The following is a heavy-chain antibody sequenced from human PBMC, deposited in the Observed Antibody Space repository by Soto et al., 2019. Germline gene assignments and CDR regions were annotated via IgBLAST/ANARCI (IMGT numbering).Heavy chain of an antibody. J-gene: IGHJ4*02. V-gene: IGHV3-48*02. CDR1: GFTFSTYS. D-gene: IGHD3-10*01. CDR3: ARAAASGSYLVY. Sequence: EEQLVESGGGLVQPGGSLRLSCAASGFTFSTYSMNWVRQAPGKGLEWVAYIRGSGTIYYADSVKGRFTVSRDNAKNSLHLQMNSLRDEDTAVYYCARAAASGSYLVYWGQGALVTVSA. CDR2: IRGSGTI.